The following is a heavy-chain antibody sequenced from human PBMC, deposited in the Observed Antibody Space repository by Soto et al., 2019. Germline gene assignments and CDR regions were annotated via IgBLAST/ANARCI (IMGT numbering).Heavy chain of an antibody. V-gene: IGHV3-23*01. Sequence: GGSLRLSCAASGLTFSSYAMSWVRQAPGKGLEWASGISGSGGTTYYADSVKGRFTISRDNSKNTLYLQMNSLRAEDTAVYYCAKAPFGYISSWYSDYWGQGTLVTVSS. J-gene: IGHJ4*02. CDR2: ISGSGGTT. CDR1: GLTFSSYA. D-gene: IGHD6-13*01. CDR3: AKAPFGYISSWYSDY.